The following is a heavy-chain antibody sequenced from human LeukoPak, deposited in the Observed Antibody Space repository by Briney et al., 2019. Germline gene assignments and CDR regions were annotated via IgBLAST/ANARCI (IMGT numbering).Heavy chain of an antibody. D-gene: IGHD3-10*01. J-gene: IGHJ5*02. CDR2: TYYRSKWYN. CDR1: GDSFSSNTAS. CDR3: ARTYYFASGSYPQGFDP. V-gene: IGHV6-1*01. Sequence: SQTLSLTCALSGDSFSSNTASWHWLRQSPSRGLEWLGITYYRSKWYNQYAESVKSRIAINPDTSKNQFSLHLNSVTPEDTAIYYCARTYYFASGSYPQGFDPWGQGTLVIVSS.